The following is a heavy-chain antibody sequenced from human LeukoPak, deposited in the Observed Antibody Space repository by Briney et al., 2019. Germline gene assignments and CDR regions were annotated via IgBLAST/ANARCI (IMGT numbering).Heavy chain of an antibody. CDR2: ISHSGSP. D-gene: IGHD6-19*01. J-gene: IGHJ4*01. Sequence: PSETLSLTCAVCGGSISSSKWWSWVRPPPGKGLEWIGEISHSGSPYYNPSLKSRLTISVDKSKSQFSLNLSSVNAADTAVYYCASSTVAGSHYFDFWGHGTLVSVSS. CDR3: ASSTVAGSHYFDF. CDR1: GGSISSSKW. V-gene: IGHV4-4*02.